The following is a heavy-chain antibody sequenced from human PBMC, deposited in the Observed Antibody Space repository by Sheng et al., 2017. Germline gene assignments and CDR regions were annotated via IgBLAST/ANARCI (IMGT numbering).Heavy chain of an antibody. CDR2: ISSSSSYI. CDR3: ARDRGNPRGFDP. V-gene: IGHV3-21*01. Sequence: EVQLVESGGGLVKPGGSLRLSCAASGFTFSSYSMNWVRQAPGKGLEWVSSISSSSSYIYYADSVKGRFTISRDNAKNSLYLQMNSLRAEDTAVYYCARDRGNPRGFDPWGQGTLVTVSS. D-gene: IGHD1-1*01. CDR1: GFTFSSYS. J-gene: IGHJ5*02.